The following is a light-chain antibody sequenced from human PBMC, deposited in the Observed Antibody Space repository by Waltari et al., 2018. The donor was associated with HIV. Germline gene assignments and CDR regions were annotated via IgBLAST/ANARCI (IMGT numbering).Light chain of an antibody. CDR3: SSYTSSSVL. J-gene: IGLJ2*01. CDR2: EVS. Sequence: QSALTQPASVSGSPGHSITIPCTGTSSNACGYNYVAWYQQHPGKAPNLMSYEVSNRPSAVSNRFSGSKSGNTASLTISGLQAEDEADYYCSSYTSSSVLFGGGTKVTVL. V-gene: IGLV2-14*01. CDR1: SSNACGYNY.